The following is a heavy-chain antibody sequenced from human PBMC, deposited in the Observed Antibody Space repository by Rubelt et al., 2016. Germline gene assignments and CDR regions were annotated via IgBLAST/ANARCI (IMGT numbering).Heavy chain of an antibody. J-gene: IGHJ5*02. V-gene: IGHV4-39*01. CDR2: IYSGWGA. D-gene: IGHD1-1*01. Sequence: QVQLQESGPGLVKPSETLSLTCTVSGGSISSSVYYWGWVRQPPGQGLEWIGSIYSGWGADCNPSLKRRVTISVDTSNHQFSLNVGLVTGADTAVNYCARVTYTGNYGRGWFDPWGQGTLVTVSS. CDR1: GGSISSSVYY. CDR3: ARVTYTGNYGRGWFDP.